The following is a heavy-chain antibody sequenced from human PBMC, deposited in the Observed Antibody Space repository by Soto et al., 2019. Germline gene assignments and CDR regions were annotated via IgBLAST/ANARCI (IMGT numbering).Heavy chain of an antibody. Sequence: EVQLLESGGGLVQPGGSLRLSCAASGFTFSSYAMSWVRQAPGKGLEWVSAISGSGGSTYYADSVKGRFTISRDNSKNTLYLRMNGLSAEDTAVYYCAKDSNVFRFLEWLSPYFDYCGQGTLVTVCS. D-gene: IGHD3-3*01. CDR3: AKDSNVFRFLEWLSPYFDY. CDR1: GFTFSSYA. V-gene: IGHV3-23*01. J-gene: IGHJ4*02. CDR2: ISGSGGST.